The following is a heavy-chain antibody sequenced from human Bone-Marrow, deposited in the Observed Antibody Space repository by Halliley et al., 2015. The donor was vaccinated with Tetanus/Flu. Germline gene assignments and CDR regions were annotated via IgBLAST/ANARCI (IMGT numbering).Heavy chain of an antibody. J-gene: IGHJ4*02. D-gene: IGHD3-10*01. CDR2: IYYSGTT. V-gene: IGHV4-30-4*08. Sequence: TLSLTCTVSGDSINSGDYYWNWIRQHPGKGLEWIGYIYYSGTTFYNPSLKSRVTISVDRSRNHFSLNMKSMTAADTAVYFCAGSVGTSFFDSWGQGTLVTVSS. CDR1: GDSINSGDYY. CDR3: AGSVGTSFFDS.